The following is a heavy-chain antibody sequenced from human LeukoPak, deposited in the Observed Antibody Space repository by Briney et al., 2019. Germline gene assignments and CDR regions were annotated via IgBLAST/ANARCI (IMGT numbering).Heavy chain of an antibody. D-gene: IGHD3-22*01. CDR1: GFSFSTYT. CDR3: AKHYHDSSPFFDH. J-gene: IGHJ4*02. Sequence: GGSLRLSCAASGFSFSTYTMVWYRQAPGKGLEWVSAISTSGFDTYYAGSVQGRFTISRDNSRNTLYLQINSLRAEDTAVYYCAKHYHDSSPFFDHWGQGTLVTVSS. V-gene: IGHV3-23*01. CDR2: ISTSGFDT.